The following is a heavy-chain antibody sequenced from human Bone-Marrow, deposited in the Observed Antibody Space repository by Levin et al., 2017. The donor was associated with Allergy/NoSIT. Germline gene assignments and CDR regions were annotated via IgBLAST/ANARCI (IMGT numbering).Heavy chain of an antibody. V-gene: IGHV3-23*01. CDR3: AKAQGAAGIFDY. CDR1: GFTFSSYA. J-gene: IGHJ4*02. Sequence: GGSLRLSCAASGFTFSSYAMSWVRQAPGKGLEWVSTISGSGGSSYYADSVKGRFTISRDNSKNTLYLQMNSLRAEDTAVYYCAKAQGAAGIFDYWGQGTLVTVSS. CDR2: ISGSGGSS. D-gene: IGHD6-13*01.